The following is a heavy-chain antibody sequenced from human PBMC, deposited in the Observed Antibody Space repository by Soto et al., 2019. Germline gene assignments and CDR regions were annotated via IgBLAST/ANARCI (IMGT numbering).Heavy chain of an antibody. CDR1: GFTFNNFV. V-gene: IGHV3-23*01. J-gene: IGHJ4*02. Sequence: GGSLRLSCAASGFTFNNFVMTWVRQVPGKGLQWVAGVSGSGDDTYYTDSVKGRFTVSRDNSKNTLLLQMSSLRVEDTAVYFCAKSLGSGWHFDKWGQGTEVTVSS. CDR3: AKSLGSGWHFDK. CDR2: VSGSGDDT. D-gene: IGHD6-19*01.